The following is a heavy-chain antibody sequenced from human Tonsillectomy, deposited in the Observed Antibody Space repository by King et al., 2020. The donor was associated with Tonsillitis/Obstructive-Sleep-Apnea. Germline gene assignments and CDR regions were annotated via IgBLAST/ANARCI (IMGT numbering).Heavy chain of an antibody. CDR1: TFTFSSYR. V-gene: IGHV3-48*02. D-gene: IGHD1-26*01. J-gene: IGHJ4*02. CDR2: ISSRSRSI. Sequence: VQLVESGGGLVQPGGSLRLSCAASTFTFSSYRMNWVRQAPGKELEWVSYISSRSRSIYYADSVKGRFTISRDNAKNSLYLQMKSLRDEDTAGYYCAREGYSGYYFDYWGQGTLVTVSS. CDR3: AREGYSGYYFDY.